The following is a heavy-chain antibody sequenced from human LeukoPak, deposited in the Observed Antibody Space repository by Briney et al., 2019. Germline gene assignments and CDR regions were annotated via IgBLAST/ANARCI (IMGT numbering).Heavy chain of an antibody. Sequence: GGSLRLSCAGSGFSFSQYFMHWVRQAPGKGLEYLSVISYNGEQTYYSKSVTGRFTISRDNSKNMLYLQMGSLRPEDTAVYFRARDPSVGGFSGSELDLWGQGTLVTVSS. V-gene: IGHV3-64*01. D-gene: IGHD3-22*01. CDR3: ARDPSVGGFSGSELDL. J-gene: IGHJ5*02. CDR1: GFSFSQYF. CDR2: ISYNGEQT.